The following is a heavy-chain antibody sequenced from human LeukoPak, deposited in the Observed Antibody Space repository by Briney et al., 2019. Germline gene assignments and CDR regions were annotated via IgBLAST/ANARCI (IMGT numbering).Heavy chain of an antibody. CDR2: IIPILGIA. CDR1: GGTFSSYA. D-gene: IGHD6-13*01. V-gene: IGHV1-69*04. J-gene: IGHJ4*02. CDR3: ARGLQQLVLPDDY. Sequence: ASVKVSCKASGGTFSSYAISWVRQAPGQGLEWMGRIIPILGIANYAQKFQGRVTITADKSTSTAYMELSSLRSEDTAVYYCARGLQQLVLPDDYWGQGTLVTVSS.